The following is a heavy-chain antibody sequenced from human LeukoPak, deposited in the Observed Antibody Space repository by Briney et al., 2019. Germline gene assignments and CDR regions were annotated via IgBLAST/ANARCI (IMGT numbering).Heavy chain of an antibody. CDR2: ISISGGDT. CDR3: AKIFHTDGYYLGEHLFDA. Sequence: GGSLRLSCATSGFIFNRYAMSWVRQAPGKGLEWISSISISGGDTYYADSVKGRFTISRDNSKNSIYLQMNSLRVEDTAVYYCAKIFHTDGYYLGEHLFDAWGQGTLVTVSS. V-gene: IGHV3-23*01. CDR1: GFIFNRYA. J-gene: IGHJ5*02. D-gene: IGHD3-22*01.